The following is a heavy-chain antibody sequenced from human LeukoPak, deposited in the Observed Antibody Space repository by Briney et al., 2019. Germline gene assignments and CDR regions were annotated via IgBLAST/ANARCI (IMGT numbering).Heavy chain of an antibody. D-gene: IGHD6-19*01. V-gene: IGHV4-30-2*01. J-gene: IGHJ2*01. Sequence: SETLSLTCAVSGGSISSGGYSWSWIRQPPGKGLEWIGYIYHSGSTYYNPSLKSRVTISVDRSKNQFSLKLSSVTAADTAVYYCAREVAVESRYFDLWGRGTLVTVSS. CDR2: IYHSGST. CDR3: AREVAVESRYFDL. CDR1: GGSISSGGYS.